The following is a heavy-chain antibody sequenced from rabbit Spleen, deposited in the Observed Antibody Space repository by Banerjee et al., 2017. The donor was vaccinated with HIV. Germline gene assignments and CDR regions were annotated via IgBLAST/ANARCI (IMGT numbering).Heavy chain of an antibody. J-gene: IGHJ6*01. Sequence: QSLVESGGDLVQPAAPLTLTCTASGVSFSSTHYICWFRQDPEKGLEWIACIAAGRSGNTYSATWAKGRFTLSKTSSTSVTLQMTSLTAADTAAYFCARDTSSSFSSYGMDLWGQGTLVTVS. CDR2: IAAGRSGNT. D-gene: IGHD1-1*01. CDR1: GVSFSSTHY. V-gene: IGHV1S40*01. CDR3: ARDTSSSFSSYGMDL.